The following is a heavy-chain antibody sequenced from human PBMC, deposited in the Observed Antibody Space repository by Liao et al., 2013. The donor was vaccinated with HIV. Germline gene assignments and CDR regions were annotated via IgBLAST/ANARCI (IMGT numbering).Heavy chain of an antibody. CDR1: GGSFSGHF. Sequence: QAQLQQWGAGLLKPSETLSLTCAVYGGSFSGHFWSWIRQPPGKGLEWIGEINQSSDAKYNPSLKGRVIMSVDTSKNQFSLKLSSVTAADTAVYYCARGDRWFGELSTPVFDYWGQGTLVTVSS. D-gene: IGHD3-10*01. V-gene: IGHV4-34*02. CDR3: ARGDRWFGELSTPVFDY. CDR2: INQSSDA. J-gene: IGHJ4*02.